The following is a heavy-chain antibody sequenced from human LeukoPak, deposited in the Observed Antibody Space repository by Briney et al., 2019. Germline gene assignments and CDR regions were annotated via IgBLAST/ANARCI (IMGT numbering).Heavy chain of an antibody. V-gene: IGHV3-11*01. J-gene: IGHJ4*02. CDR2: ISSSGSTI. CDR1: GFTFSDYY. Sequence: GGSLRLSCAASGFTFSDYYMSWIRQAPGKGLEWVSYISSSGSTIYYADSVKGRFTISRDNAKNSLYLQMNSLRAEDTAVYYCASENYYDSSVLSSWGQGTLVTVSS. D-gene: IGHD3-22*01. CDR3: ASENYYDSSVLSS.